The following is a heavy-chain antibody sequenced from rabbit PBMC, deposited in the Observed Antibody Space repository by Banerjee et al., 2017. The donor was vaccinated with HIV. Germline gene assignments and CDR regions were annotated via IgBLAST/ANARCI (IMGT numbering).Heavy chain of an antibody. CDR1: GFDFSFNA. D-gene: IGHD8-1*01. J-gene: IGHJ4*01. CDR2: IYTGSTGST. Sequence: QEQLVESGGGLVQPEGSLTLTCKASGFDFSFNAMCWVRQAPGKGLEWIGCIYTGSTGSTYYASWAKGRFTISKTSSTTVTLQMTSLTAADTATYFCARDLTGSSAYTFNLWGQGTLVTVS. V-gene: IGHV1S45*01. CDR3: ARDLTGSSAYTFNL.